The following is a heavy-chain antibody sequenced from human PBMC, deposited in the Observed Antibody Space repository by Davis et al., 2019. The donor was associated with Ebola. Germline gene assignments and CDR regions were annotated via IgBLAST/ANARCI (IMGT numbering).Heavy chain of an antibody. J-gene: IGHJ4*02. CDR1: GFTFSSNS. Sequence: GGSLRLSCAASGFTFSSNSMNWVRQAPGKGLEWVSYISGGSETIHYADSVKGRFTISRDNAKNSLYLQMNSLRPEDTAVYYCATTSRGKSWDYWGQGTLVTVSS. D-gene: IGHD5-18*01. CDR3: ATTSRGKSWDY. CDR2: ISGGSETI. V-gene: IGHV3-48*04.